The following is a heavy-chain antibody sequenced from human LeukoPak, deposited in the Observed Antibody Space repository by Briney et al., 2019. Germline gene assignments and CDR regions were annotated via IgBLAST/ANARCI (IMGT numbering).Heavy chain of an antibody. Sequence: SETLSLTCTVSGGSISSGGYYWSWIRQPPGKGLEWIGYIYHSGSTYYNPSLKSRVTISVDTSKNQFSLKLSSVTAADTAVYYCARDQYSRYYYDSSGYYLTWGQGTLVTVSS. J-gene: IGHJ4*02. V-gene: IGHV4-30-2*01. CDR2: IYHSGST. CDR1: GGSISSGGYY. CDR3: ARDQYSRYYYDSSGYYLT. D-gene: IGHD3-22*01.